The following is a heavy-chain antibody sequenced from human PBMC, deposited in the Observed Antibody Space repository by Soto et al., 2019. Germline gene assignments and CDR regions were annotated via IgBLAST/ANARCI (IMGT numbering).Heavy chain of an antibody. D-gene: IGHD5-18*01. J-gene: IGHJ5*02. CDR3: ARDPGYSYGYRNWFDP. CDR1: GYTCTSYA. CDR2: INAGNGNT. Sequence: GASVKVSCKASGYTCTSYAMHWVRQAPGQRLEWMGWINAGNGNTKYSQKFQGRVTITRDTSASTAYMELSSLRSEDTAVYYCARDPGYSYGYRNWFDPWGQGTLVTVSS. V-gene: IGHV1-3*01.